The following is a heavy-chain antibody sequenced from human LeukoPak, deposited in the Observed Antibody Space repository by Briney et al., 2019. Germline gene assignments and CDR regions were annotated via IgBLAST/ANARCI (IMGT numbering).Heavy chain of an antibody. J-gene: IGHJ4*02. CDR1: GGSISSYY. V-gene: IGHV4-4*07. CDR3: ARDVYDYVWGSYRHIGD. CDR2: IYTSGST. Sequence: SETLSLTCTASGGSISSYYWSWIRQPAGKGLEWIGRIYTSGSTNYNPSLKSRVTMSVDTSKNQFSLKLSSVTAADTAVYYCARDVYDYVWGSYRHIGDWGQGTLVTVSS. D-gene: IGHD3-16*02.